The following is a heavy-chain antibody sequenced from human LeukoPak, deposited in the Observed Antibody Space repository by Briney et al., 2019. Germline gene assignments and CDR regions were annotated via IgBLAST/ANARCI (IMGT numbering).Heavy chain of an antibody. CDR1: GFTFSSYS. V-gene: IGHV3-21*01. D-gene: IGHD3-3*01. J-gene: IGHJ3*02. Sequence: GGSLRLSCAASGFTFSSYSMNWVRQAPGKGLEWVSSISSSSSYVYYADSVKGRFTISRDNAKNSLYLQMNSLRAEDTAVYYCARGGLPYYDFWSGYLGAFDIWGQGTMVTVSS. CDR2: ISSSSSYV. CDR3: ARGGLPYYDFWSGYLGAFDI.